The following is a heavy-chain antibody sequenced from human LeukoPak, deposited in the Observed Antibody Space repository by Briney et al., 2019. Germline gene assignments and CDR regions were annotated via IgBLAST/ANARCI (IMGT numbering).Heavy chain of an antibody. CDR1: GFSFNNYA. J-gene: IGHJ6*02. V-gene: IGHV3-30-3*01. D-gene: IGHD2-2*01. CDR2: ISYDGGKK. Sequence: GGSLRLSCAASGFSFNNYAMHWVRQAPGKGLEWVAVISYDGGKKYYADSVKGRFTISRDNSKNTLDLQMNSLRAEDTAVYYCARVRYCSSTSCYYGMDVWGQGTTVTVSS. CDR3: ARVRYCSSTSCYYGMDV.